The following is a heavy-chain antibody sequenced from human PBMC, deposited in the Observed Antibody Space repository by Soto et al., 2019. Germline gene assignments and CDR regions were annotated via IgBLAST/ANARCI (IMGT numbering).Heavy chain of an antibody. D-gene: IGHD6-19*01. J-gene: IGHJ4*02. Sequence: EVQLLESGGALVQPGGSLRLSCEASGFTFSSYSMTWCRQAPGKGLEWISAFHASENRAYYADSVKGRCTASRDISRNTLNLQMHSLRGEVTATYYCAKARARQWLEEMEQWGRGTPVTVSS. CDR1: GFTFSSYS. V-gene: IGHV3-23*01. CDR3: AKARARQWLEEMEQ. CDR2: FHASENRA.